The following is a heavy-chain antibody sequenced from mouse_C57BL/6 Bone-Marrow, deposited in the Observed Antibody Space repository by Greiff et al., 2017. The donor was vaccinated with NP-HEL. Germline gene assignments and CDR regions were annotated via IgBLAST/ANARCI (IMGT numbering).Heavy chain of an antibody. D-gene: IGHD2-3*01. V-gene: IGHV5-9-1*02. Sequence: DVHLVESGEGLVKPGGSLKLSCAASGFTFSSYAMSWVRQTPEKRLEWVAYISSGGDYIYYADTVKGRFTISRDNARNTLYLQMSSLKSEDTAMYYCTSYDGYPDYWGQGTTLTVSS. CDR2: ISSGGDYI. CDR3: TSYDGYPDY. CDR1: GFTFSSYA. J-gene: IGHJ2*01.